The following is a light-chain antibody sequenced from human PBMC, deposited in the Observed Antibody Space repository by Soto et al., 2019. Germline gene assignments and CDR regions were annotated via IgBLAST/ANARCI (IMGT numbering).Light chain of an antibody. CDR3: QSYDSSNQGV. V-gene: IGLV6-57*01. CDR2: EDN. J-gene: IGLJ3*02. CDR1: SGSIVSNY. Sequence: FMLTQPHSVSESPGKTVTISCTRSSGSIVSNYVQWYQQRPGSSPTTVIYEDNQRPSGVPDRFSGSIDSSSNSASLTISGLKTEDEADYCCQSYDSSNQGVLGGGTKLTVL.